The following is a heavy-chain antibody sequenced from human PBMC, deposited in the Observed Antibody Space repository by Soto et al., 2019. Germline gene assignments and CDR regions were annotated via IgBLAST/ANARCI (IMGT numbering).Heavy chain of an antibody. D-gene: IGHD3-22*01. CDR2: ISGSSDST. V-gene: IGHV3-23*01. CDR3: TTDSGSSGYFGYGMDV. CDR1: GFTFNYYA. J-gene: IGHJ6*02. Sequence: GGSLRLSCAASGFTFNYYAMSWVRQAPGKGLEWVSAISGSSDSTDYAAPVKGRFTISRDDSKNTLYLQMNSLKTEDTAVYYCTTDSGSSGYFGYGMDVWGQGTTVTVSS.